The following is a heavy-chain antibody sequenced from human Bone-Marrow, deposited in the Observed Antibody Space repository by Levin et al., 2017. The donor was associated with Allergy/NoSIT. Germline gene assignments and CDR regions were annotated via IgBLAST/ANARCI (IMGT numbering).Heavy chain of an antibody. V-gene: IGHV1-2*02. CDR2: INPNSGDT. Sequence: PWASVKVSCKPSGYTFTGYYIHWVRQAPGQGLEWMGWINPNSGDTNYAQKFQGRVTMTRDTSISTVYMELSGLTSDDTAVYYCARVTPPRSSFSGEFNWFDPWGQGTLVTVSS. J-gene: IGHJ5*02. CDR3: ARVTPPRSSFSGEFNWFDP. D-gene: IGHD3-10*01. CDR1: GYTFTGYY.